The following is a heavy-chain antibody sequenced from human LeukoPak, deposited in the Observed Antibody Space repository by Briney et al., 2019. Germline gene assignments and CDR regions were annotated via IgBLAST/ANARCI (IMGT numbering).Heavy chain of an antibody. D-gene: IGHD3-16*02. CDR2: IYPGDSDT. J-gene: IGHJ3*02. CDR3: ARLTASLNYDYVWGSYRYDAFDI. Sequence: GESLKISCEGSGYSFTSYWLGWVRQMPGKGLEWMGIIYPGDSDTRYSPSFQGQVTISADKSISTAYLQWSSLKASDTAMYYCARLTASLNYDYVWGSYRYDAFDIWGQGTMVTVSS. V-gene: IGHV5-51*01. CDR1: GYSFTSYW.